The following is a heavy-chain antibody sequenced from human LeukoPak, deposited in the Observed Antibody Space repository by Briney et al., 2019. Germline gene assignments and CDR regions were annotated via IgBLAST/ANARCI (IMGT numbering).Heavy chain of an antibody. CDR2: IKQDGSEK. D-gene: IGHD6-19*01. CDR1: GFTFSSYW. J-gene: IGHJ5*02. V-gene: IGHV3-7*01. CDR3: ARDVAVAGPRRDNWFDP. Sequence: GGSLRLSCAASGFTFSSYWMSWVRQAPGKGLEWVANIKQDGSEKYYVGSVKGRFTISRDNAKNSLYLQMNSLRAEDTAVYYCARDVAVAGPRRDNWFDPWGQGTLVTVSS.